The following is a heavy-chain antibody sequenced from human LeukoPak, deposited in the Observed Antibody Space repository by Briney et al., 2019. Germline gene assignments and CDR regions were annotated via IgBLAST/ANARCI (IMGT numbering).Heavy chain of an antibody. CDR2: IYYSGST. CDR3: ARDRGIYYYYMDV. D-gene: IGHD3-16*01. Sequence: SETLSLTCAVYGGSFSGYYWSWIRQPPGKGLEWIGYIYYSGSTNYNPSLKSRVTISVDTSKNQFSLKLSSVTAADTAVYYCARDRGIYYYYMDVWGKGTTVTVSS. CDR1: GGSFSGYY. J-gene: IGHJ6*03. V-gene: IGHV4-59*01.